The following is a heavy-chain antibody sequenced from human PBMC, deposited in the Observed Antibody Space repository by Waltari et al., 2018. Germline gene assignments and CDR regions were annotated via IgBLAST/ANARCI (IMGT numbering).Heavy chain of an antibody. CDR1: GFTFSSYS. CDR3: ARDGPYQLLSAVDI. CDR2: ISSRSRYR. D-gene: IGHD2-2*01. V-gene: IGHV3-21*01. J-gene: IGHJ3*02. Sequence: EVQLVESGGGLVKPGGSLRLSCAASGFTFSSYSMNWVRQAPGKGRGGVSCISSRSRYRYYAGAVKGRFTISRDNAKNALYLQMNSLRAEDTAVYYWARDGPYQLLSAVDIWGQGTMVTVSS.